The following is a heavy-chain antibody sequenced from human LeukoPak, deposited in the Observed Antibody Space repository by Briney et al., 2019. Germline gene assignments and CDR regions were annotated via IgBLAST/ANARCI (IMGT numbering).Heavy chain of an antibody. CDR3: ARVASTSPHYYGMDV. Sequence: GGSLRLSCAASGFTFSSYAMHWVRQAPGKGLEWVAVISYDGSNKYYADSVKGRFTISRDNSKNTLYLQMNSLRAEDTAVYFCARVASTSPHYYGMDVWGQGTTVTVSS. CDR1: GFTFSSYA. CDR2: ISYDGSNK. J-gene: IGHJ6*02. V-gene: IGHV3-30*04.